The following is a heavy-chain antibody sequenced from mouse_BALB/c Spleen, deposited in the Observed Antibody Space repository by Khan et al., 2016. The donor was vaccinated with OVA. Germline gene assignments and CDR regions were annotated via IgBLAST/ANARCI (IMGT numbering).Heavy chain of an antibody. CDR2: IFPGTGTT. CDR1: GYTFTSYW. CDR3: ASGYFGNYGFAY. D-gene: IGHD2-1*01. Sequence: QVQLQQSGAELVKPGASVKLSCKTSGYTFTSYWIQWVKQRPGQGLGWIGEIFPGTGTTYYNENFKGKATLTIDTSSTTAYMQLSSLTSENSAVYFCASGYFGNYGFAYWGQGTLVTVSS. J-gene: IGHJ3*01. V-gene: IGHV1S132*01.